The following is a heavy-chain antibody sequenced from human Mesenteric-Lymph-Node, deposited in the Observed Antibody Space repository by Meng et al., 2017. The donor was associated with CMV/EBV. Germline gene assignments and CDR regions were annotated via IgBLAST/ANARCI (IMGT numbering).Heavy chain of an antibody. J-gene: IGHJ4*02. V-gene: IGHV3-66*02. CDR2: IYSDGST. CDR3: ARDNYG. D-gene: IGHD4-11*01. Sequence: GESLKISCAVSGFTVSNNYMSWVRQAPGKGLEWVSVIYSDGSTYYADPVKGRFTISRDNPKNTVYLQMNSLRAEDTAVYYCARDNYGWGQGTLVTVSS. CDR1: GFTVSNNY.